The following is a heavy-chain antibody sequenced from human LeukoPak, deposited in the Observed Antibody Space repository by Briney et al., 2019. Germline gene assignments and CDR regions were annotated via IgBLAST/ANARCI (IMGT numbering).Heavy chain of an antibody. CDR2: IYYRGIT. J-gene: IGHJ4*02. V-gene: IGHV4-39*07. CDR3: ARGFGYSSGWYGR. CDR1: GGSISSSSYY. Sequence: SETLSLTCTVSGGSISSSSYYWGWIRQPPGKGLEWIGSIYYRGITYYNPSLKSRVTISVDTSKNQFSLKLSSVTAADTAVYYCARGFGYSSGWYGRWGQGTLVTVSS. D-gene: IGHD6-19*01.